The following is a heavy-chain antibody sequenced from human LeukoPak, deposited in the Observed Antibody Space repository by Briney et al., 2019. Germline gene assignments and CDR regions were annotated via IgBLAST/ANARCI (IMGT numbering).Heavy chain of an antibody. D-gene: IGHD2-2*01. J-gene: IGHJ5*02. CDR2: ISPSGVNA. CDR3: ANVVRDCIGTNCYGNWFDP. V-gene: IGHV3-23*01. CDR1: GFNFSNYA. Sequence: PGGSLRLSCAGSGFNFSNYAMTWVRQAPGKGPQWVSAISPSGVNAYYADSVKGRFTISKDNSKSTLYLQMSSLRGEDTAVYYCANVVRDCIGTNCYGNWFDPWGQGTLVTVSS.